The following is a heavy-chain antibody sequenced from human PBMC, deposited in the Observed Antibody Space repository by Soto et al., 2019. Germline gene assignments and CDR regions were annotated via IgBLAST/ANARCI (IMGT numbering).Heavy chain of an antibody. CDR1: GYTFTSYA. CDR2: INGGSGNT. CDR3: AREIVGAPYAFDI. V-gene: IGHV1-3*01. D-gene: IGHD1-26*01. J-gene: IGHJ3*02. Sequence: GASVKVSCKASGYTFTSYAVHWLRQAPGQRLEWMGWINGGSGNTKYSQQFQGRVNITRDTSASTAYMELSSLRYEDTAVYYCAREIVGAPYAFDIWGQGTMVTVSS.